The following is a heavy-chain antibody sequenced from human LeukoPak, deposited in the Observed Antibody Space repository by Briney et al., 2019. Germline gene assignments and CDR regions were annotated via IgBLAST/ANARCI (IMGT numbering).Heavy chain of an antibody. CDR2: IYHSGST. CDR3: ARKIGGSGAFDI. D-gene: IGHD3-10*01. J-gene: IGHJ3*02. Sequence: PSETLSLTCAVSGGPISSTNWWSWVRQPPGKGLEWIGEIYHSGSTNYNPSLRSRITISVDKSKDQFSLRLSSVTAADTAVYYCARKIGGSGAFDIWGQGTMVTVSS. CDR1: GGPISSTNW. V-gene: IGHV4-4*02.